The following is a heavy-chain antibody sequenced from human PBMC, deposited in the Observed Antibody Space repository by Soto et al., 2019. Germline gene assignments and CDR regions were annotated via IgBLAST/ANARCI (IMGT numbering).Heavy chain of an antibody. V-gene: IGHV3-7*01. Sequence: EVQLVESGGGLVQPGGSLRLSCAASGFTFSSSWLTWVRQAPGKGLEWMANINEDGSEKYYVDSVKGRFTISRDNSKNTLYLQMNSLRAEDTAVYYCAKEGWGDPWGQGTLVTVSS. CDR1: GFTFSSSW. CDR3: AKEGWGDP. D-gene: IGHD3-16*01. CDR2: INEDGSEK. J-gene: IGHJ5*02.